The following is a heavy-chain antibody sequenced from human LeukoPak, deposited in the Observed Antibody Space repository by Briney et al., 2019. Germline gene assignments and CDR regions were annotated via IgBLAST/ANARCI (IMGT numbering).Heavy chain of an antibody. D-gene: IGHD2-2*01. V-gene: IGHV1-18*01. CDR1: GYTFTSYG. CDR2: ISAYNGNT. Sequence: GASVKVSCKASGYTFTSYGISWVRQAPGQGLEWMGWISAYNGNTNYAQKFQGRVTITADKSTSTAYMELSSLRSEDTAVYYCAGSLIVVVPAALDWFDPWGQGTLVTVSS. CDR3: AGSLIVVVPAALDWFDP. J-gene: IGHJ5*02.